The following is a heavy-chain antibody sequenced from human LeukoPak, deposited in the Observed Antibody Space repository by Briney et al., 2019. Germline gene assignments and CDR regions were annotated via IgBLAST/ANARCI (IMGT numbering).Heavy chain of an antibody. J-gene: IGHJ4*02. CDR1: GYSISSGYY. D-gene: IGHD3-10*01. V-gene: IGHV4-38-2*01. Sequence: PSETLSLTCAVSGYSISSGYYWGWIRQPPGKGLEWIGGIYHSGSTYYNPSLKSRVTISVDTSKNQFSLKLSSVTAADTAVYYCASMARGVIPQVVDYWGQGTLVTVSS. CDR3: ASMARGVIPQVVDY. CDR2: IYHSGST.